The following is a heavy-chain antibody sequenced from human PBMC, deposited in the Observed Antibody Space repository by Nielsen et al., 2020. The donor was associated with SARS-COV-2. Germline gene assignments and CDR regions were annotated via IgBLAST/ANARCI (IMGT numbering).Heavy chain of an antibody. D-gene: IGHD5-24*01. CDR1: GGSISTVNYH. V-gene: IGHV4-61*01. CDR3: ARDHGYNYAYGHYYYGMDV. J-gene: IGHJ6*02. CDR2: ISNTGST. Sequence: SETLSPTCTVSGGSISTVNYHWSWIRQPPGKGLEWIGYISNTGSTNYNPSLQSRVTISVDTSKNQFSLKLSSVTAADTAVYYCARDHGYNYAYGHYYYGMDVWGQGTTVTVSS.